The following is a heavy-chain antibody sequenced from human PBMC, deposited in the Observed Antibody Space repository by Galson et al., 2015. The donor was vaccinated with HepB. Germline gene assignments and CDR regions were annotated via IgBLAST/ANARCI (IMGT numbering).Heavy chain of an antibody. CDR2: ISSSSSTI. Sequence: SLRLSCAASGFTFSSYSMNWVRQAPGKGLEWVSYISSSSSTIYYADSVKGRFTISRDNAKNSLYLQMNSLRAEDTAVYYCARECSGGSCPIDYWGQGTLVTVSS. D-gene: IGHD2-15*01. J-gene: IGHJ4*02. CDR3: ARECSGGSCPIDY. V-gene: IGHV3-48*01. CDR1: GFTFSSYS.